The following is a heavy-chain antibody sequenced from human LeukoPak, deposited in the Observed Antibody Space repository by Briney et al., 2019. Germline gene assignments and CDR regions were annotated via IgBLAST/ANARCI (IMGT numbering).Heavy chain of an antibody. D-gene: IGHD2-15*01. V-gene: IGHV4-34*01. CDR2: INHSGST. Sequence: SETLSLTCAVYGGSFSGYYWSWIRQPPGKGLEWIGEINHSGSTNYNPSLKSRVTMSVNTSMNQFSLKLSSVTAADTAVYYCARVGGSNYYYYGMDVWGQGTTVTVSS. J-gene: IGHJ6*02. CDR1: GGSFSGYY. CDR3: ARVGGSNYYYYGMDV.